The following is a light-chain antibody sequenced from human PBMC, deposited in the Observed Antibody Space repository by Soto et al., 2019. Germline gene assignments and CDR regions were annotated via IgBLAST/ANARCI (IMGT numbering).Light chain of an antibody. CDR2: KAS. Sequence: DIQMTQSPSTLSASVGYRVTITCRASQSISGWLAWYQQKPGKAPKLLIYKASSLESGVPSRCSGSASGTEFTLTISSLQPDDFATYYCQQYPKYPLTFGGGTKVEIK. CDR1: QSISGW. J-gene: IGKJ4*02. CDR3: QQYPKYPLT. V-gene: IGKV1-5*03.